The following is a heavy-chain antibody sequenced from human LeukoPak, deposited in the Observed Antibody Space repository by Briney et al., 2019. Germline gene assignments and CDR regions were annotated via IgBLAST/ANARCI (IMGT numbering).Heavy chain of an antibody. D-gene: IGHD5-12*01. CDR3: AKDGGYDYYYYGMDV. V-gene: IGHV3-23*01. CDR2: ISGSGGST. J-gene: IGHJ6*02. Sequence: PGGSLRLSCAASGFTFSNYAMNWVRQAPGKGLEWVSTISGSGGSTYYADSAKGRLTISRDNSKNTLYLQMNSLRAEDTAVYYCAKDGGYDYYYYGMDVWGQGTTVTVSS. CDR1: GFTFSNYA.